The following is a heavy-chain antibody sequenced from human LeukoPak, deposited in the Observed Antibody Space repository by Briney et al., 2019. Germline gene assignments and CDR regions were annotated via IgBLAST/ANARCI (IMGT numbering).Heavy chain of an antibody. V-gene: IGHV3-9*01. CDR2: NRWYSGCI. D-gene: IGHD6-13*01. Sequence: AASCFPFGGYCKHRVRRDPGEGLGGGLGNRWYSGCIGYADSVKGRFTISRDNAKNSLYLQMNSLRAEDTALYYCAKVLPRHSSSRGDAFDIWGQGTMVTVSS. CDR1: CFPFGGYC. J-gene: IGHJ3*02. CDR3: AKVLPRHSSSRGDAFDI.